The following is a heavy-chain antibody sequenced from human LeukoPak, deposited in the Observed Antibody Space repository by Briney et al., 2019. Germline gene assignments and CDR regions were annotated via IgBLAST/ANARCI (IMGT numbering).Heavy chain of an antibody. CDR2: INHSGST. D-gene: IGHD4-17*01. J-gene: IGHJ4*02. Sequence: SETLSLTCAVYGVSFSGYYWSWTRQPPGKGLEWVWEINHSGSTNYNPSLKSRVTISVDTSKNQFSLKLSSVTAADTAVYYCASFYGDYVPGYWGQGTLVTVSS. CDR3: ASFYGDYVPGY. CDR1: GVSFSGYY. V-gene: IGHV4-34*01.